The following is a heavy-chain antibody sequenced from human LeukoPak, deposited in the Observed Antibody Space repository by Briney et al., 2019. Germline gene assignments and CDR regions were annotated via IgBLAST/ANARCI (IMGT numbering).Heavy chain of an antibody. Sequence: GGSLRLSCAAPGFTFSSYAMHWVRQAPGKGLEWVAVISYDGSNKYYADSVKGRFTISRDNSKNTLYLQMNSLRAEDTAVYYCARELRYYGMDVWGQGTTVTVSS. V-gene: IGHV3-30*04. J-gene: IGHJ6*02. CDR2: ISYDGSNK. D-gene: IGHD2-21*01. CDR3: ARELRYYGMDV. CDR1: GFTFSSYA.